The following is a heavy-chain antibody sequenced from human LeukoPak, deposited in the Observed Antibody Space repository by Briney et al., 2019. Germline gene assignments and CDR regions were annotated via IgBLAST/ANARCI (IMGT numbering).Heavy chain of an antibody. V-gene: IGHV3-23*01. CDR1: GFTFSSYA. D-gene: IGHD3-10*01. Sequence: GGSLRLSCAASGFTFSSYAMSWVRQAPGKGLEWVSAISGSGGSTYYAGSVKGRFTISRDNSKNTLYLQMNSLRAEDTAAYYCAKERYYYGSGGDYWGQGTLVTVSS. CDR3: AKERYYYGSGGDY. CDR2: ISGSGGST. J-gene: IGHJ4*02.